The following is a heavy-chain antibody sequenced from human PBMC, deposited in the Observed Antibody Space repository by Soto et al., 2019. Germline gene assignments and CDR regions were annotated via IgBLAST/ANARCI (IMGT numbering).Heavy chain of an antibody. Sequence: PSETLSLTCTVSGGSISSGGYYWSWIRQHPGKGLEWIGYIYYSGSTYYNPSLKSRVTISVDTSKNQFSLKLSSVTAADTAVYYCARTMGYSGYDPYYYYGMDVWGQGTTVTVSS. D-gene: IGHD5-12*01. J-gene: IGHJ6*02. V-gene: IGHV4-31*03. CDR1: GGSISSGGYY. CDR2: IYYSGST. CDR3: ARTMGYSGYDPYYYYGMDV.